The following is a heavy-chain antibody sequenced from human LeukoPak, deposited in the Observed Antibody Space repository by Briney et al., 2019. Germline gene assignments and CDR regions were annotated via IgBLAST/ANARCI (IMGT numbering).Heavy chain of an antibody. CDR1: GYTFTGYC. D-gene: IGHD3-22*01. CDR2: INPNSGGT. Sequence: ASVKVSCKASGYTFTGYCMHWVRQAPGQGLEWMGWINPNSGGTNYAQKFQGRVTMTRDTSISTAYMELSRLRSDDTAVYYCARDNYYDSGGYADYWGQGTLVTVSS. V-gene: IGHV1-2*02. CDR3: ARDNYYDSGGYADY. J-gene: IGHJ4*02.